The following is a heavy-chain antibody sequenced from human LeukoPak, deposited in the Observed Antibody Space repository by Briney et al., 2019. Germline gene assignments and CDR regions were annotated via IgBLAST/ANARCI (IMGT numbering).Heavy chain of an antibody. CDR1: GGSISSSSYY. Sequence: PSETLSLTCTVSGGSISSSSYYWGWIRQPPGKGLEWIGSIYYSGSTYYNPSLKSRVTISVDTSKNQFSLKLSSVTAADTAVYYCARVRGKTTVVKKGGDYFDYWGQGTLVTVSS. J-gene: IGHJ4*02. D-gene: IGHD4-23*01. V-gene: IGHV4-39*07. CDR2: IYYSGST. CDR3: ARVRGKTTVVKKGGDYFDY.